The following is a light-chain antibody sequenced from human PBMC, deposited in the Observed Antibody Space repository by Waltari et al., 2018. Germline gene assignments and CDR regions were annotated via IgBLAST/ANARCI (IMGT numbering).Light chain of an antibody. J-gene: IGKJ2*01. CDR2: GAS. V-gene: IGKV3-20*01. Sequence: EIVLTQSPGTLSLSPGERVTLSCRASQSISSSFLAWYRQKPGQAPSLLIHGASSRATGIPDRFSDSGSGTDFTLTISRLEPEDFAVYYCQQYGSSPPFTFGQGTKVEI. CDR1: QSISSSF. CDR3: QQYGSSPPFT.